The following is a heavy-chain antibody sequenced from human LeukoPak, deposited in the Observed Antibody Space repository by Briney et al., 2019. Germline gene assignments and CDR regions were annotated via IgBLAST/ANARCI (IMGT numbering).Heavy chain of an antibody. J-gene: IGHJ4*02. CDR1: GGSISSGGYY. Sequence: SETLSLTCSVSGGSISSGGYYWSWIRQHPGKGLEWIGYIYYSGSTYYNPSLKSRVTISVDTSKNQFSLKLSSVTAADTAVYYCARGVVVPAARFDYWGQGTLVTVSP. V-gene: IGHV4-31*03. CDR2: IYYSGST. D-gene: IGHD2-2*01. CDR3: ARGVVVPAARFDY.